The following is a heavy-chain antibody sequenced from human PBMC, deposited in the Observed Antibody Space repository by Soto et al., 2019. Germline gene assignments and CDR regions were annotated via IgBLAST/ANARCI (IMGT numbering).Heavy chain of an antibody. D-gene: IGHD3-10*01. CDR2: INHSGST. CDR3: GKENITDLFAY. V-gene: IGHV4-34*01. CDR1: GGSFSGYY. Sequence: SETLSLTCAVYGGSFSGYYWTWIRQPPGTGLEWIGEINHSGSTNYNPSLKSRVTISVDTSKNQFSLKLTSVTAADTAVYYCGKENITDLFAYGAQGPPVPVSS. J-gene: IGHJ4*02.